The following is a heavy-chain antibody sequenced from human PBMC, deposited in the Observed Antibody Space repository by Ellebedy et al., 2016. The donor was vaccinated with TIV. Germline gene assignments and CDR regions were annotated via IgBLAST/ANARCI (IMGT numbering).Heavy chain of an antibody. D-gene: IGHD6-19*01. J-gene: IGHJ6*01. CDR1: GFTFSNAW. Sequence: GGSLRLSXAASGFTFSNAWMSWVRQAPGKRPEWLGRIKSKTDGGTTDYAAPVKGRFTISRDDSKNTLYLQMNSLKTEDTAVYYCTTPLAVAGTLYYYGMGVWGQGTTVTVSS. V-gene: IGHV3-15*01. CDR3: TTPLAVAGTLYYYGMGV. CDR2: IKSKTDGGTT.